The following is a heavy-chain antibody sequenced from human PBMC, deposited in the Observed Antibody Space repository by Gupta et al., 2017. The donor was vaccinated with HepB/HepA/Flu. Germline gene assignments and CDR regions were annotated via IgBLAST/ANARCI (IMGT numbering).Heavy chain of an antibody. Sequence: QLQQWGAGLLKPSETLTLTCAVYGVSFSGNYWSWIRQPPGKGLEWIGEINHSGSTYYNPSLKSRITISIDTSKNQFSLKLSSVTAADTAVYYCARENYFDTSGYYDHWGQGTVVTVSS. J-gene: IGHJ4*02. CDR1: GVSFSGNY. V-gene: IGHV4-34*01. CDR3: ARENYFDTSGYYDH. D-gene: IGHD3-22*01. CDR2: INHSGST.